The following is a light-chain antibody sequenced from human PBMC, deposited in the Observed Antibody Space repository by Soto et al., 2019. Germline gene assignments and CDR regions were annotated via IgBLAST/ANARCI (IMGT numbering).Light chain of an antibody. Sequence: EIVLTQSLATLSLSPGERATLSCRASQSVSSYLAWYQQKPGQAPRLLIYDASNRATGIPARFSGSGSGTDFTLTSSNLAPEDFAVYYCQQRSNWLTFGGGNKGEIK. CDR3: QQRSNWLT. J-gene: IGKJ4*01. CDR2: DAS. CDR1: QSVSSY. V-gene: IGKV3-11*01.